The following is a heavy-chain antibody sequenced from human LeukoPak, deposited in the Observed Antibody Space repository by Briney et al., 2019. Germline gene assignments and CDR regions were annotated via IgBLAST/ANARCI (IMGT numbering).Heavy chain of an antibody. CDR2: IYYSGST. J-gene: IGHJ3*02. Sequence: ASETLSLTCTVSGYSISSGYYWGWIRQPPVKGLEWIGSIYYSGSTNYNPSLKSRVTISVDTSKNQFSLKLSSVTAADTAVYYCARGGPFTSHAFDIWGQGTMVTVSS. D-gene: IGHD3-16*01. CDR1: GYSISSGYY. V-gene: IGHV4-38-2*02. CDR3: ARGGPFTSHAFDI.